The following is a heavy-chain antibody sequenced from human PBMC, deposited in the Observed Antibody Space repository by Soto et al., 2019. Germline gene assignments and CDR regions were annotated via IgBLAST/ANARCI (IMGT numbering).Heavy chain of an antibody. V-gene: IGHV4-59*01. CDR1: GGSISSYY. J-gene: IGHJ4*02. Sequence: QVQLQESGPGLVKPSETLSLTCTVSGGSISSYYWSWIRQPPGKGLEWIGYIYYSGSTNYNPSLKSRVTISVDTSKNQFSLKLSSVTAADTAVYYCARGGGRYFDWSSSFDYWGQGTLVTVSS. CDR2: IYYSGST. D-gene: IGHD3-9*01. CDR3: ARGGGRYFDWSSSFDY.